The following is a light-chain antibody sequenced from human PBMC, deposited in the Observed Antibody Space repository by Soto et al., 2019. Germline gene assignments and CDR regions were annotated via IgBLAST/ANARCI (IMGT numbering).Light chain of an antibody. CDR3: QQSYNSPPT. CDR1: HSIGTY. J-gene: IGKJ1*01. V-gene: IGKV1-39*01. CDR2: AAS. Sequence: DIQMTQSPSSLSASVGDAVTITCRAGHSIGTYLSWYQVKPGKPPRLLIYAASSLQTGVPSGFSGSGSGTDFTLTITGLQPEDFATYSCQQSYNSPPTFGQGTRVQLE.